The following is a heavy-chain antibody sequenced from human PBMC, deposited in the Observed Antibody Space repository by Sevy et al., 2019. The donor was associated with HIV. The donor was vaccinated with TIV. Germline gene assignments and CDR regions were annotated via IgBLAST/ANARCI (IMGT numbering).Heavy chain of an antibody. D-gene: IGHD3-16*01. CDR1: GFTFGDYC. Sequence: GGSLRLSCTAFGFTFGDYCMSWVRQAPGKGLEWVAFLKSKAYGGTVDHAASVKGRFTISRDDSKSIAYLQMNDLNTGDTGVYYCTRGKGDQSIFDYWGQGALVTVSS. CDR2: LKSKAYGGTV. V-gene: IGHV3-49*04. CDR3: TRGKGDQSIFDY. J-gene: IGHJ4*02.